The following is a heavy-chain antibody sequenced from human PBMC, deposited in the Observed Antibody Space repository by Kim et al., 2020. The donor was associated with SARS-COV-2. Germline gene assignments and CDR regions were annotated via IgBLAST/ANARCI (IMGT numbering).Heavy chain of an antibody. CDR3: AKSSAFDI. V-gene: IGHV3-23*01. Sequence: GGRTYYAESVKGRFTVSRDNSKNALYLQLNSLRVDDMAVYYCAKSSAFDIWGQGTLVTVSS. CDR2: GGRT. J-gene: IGHJ3*02.